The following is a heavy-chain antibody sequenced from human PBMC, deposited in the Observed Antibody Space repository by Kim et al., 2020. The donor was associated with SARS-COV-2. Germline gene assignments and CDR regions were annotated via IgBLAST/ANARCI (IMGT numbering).Heavy chain of an antibody. V-gene: IGHV4-39*01. CDR2: IYYSGST. J-gene: IGHJ3*02. CDR1: GGSISSSSYY. D-gene: IGHD3-3*01. CDR3: ARHPPIYATIFDAFDI. Sequence: SETLSLTCTVSGGSISSSSYYWGWIRQPPGKGLEWIGSIYYSGSTYYNPSLKSRVTISVDTSKNQFSLKLSPVTAADTAVYYCARHPPIYATIFDAFDIWGQGTMVTVSS.